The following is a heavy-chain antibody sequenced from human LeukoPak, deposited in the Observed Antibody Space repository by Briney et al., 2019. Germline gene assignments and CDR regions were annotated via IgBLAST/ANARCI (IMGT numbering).Heavy chain of an antibody. CDR2: INPSGGST. CDR3: ARRGHGDYDYYGMDV. V-gene: IGHV1-46*01. CDR1: GYTFTSYY. Sequence: ASVKVSCKASGYTFTSYYMHWVRQAPGQGLEWMGIINPSGGSTSYAQKLQGRVTLTRDTSTSTVYMELSSLRSEDTAVYYCARRGHGDYDYYGMDVWGQGTTVTVSS. D-gene: IGHD4-17*01. J-gene: IGHJ6*02.